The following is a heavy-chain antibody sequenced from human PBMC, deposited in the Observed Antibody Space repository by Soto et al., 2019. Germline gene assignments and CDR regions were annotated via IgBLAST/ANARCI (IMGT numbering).Heavy chain of an antibody. D-gene: IGHD1-26*01. J-gene: IGHJ4*02. CDR1: GFSFSDYY. CDR3: ARYSSGTYSHFDY. Sequence: VQLVESGGGLVKPGGSLRLSCAASGFSFSDYYMSWIRQAPGKGLEWVSYISSSDNTIYYADSVKGRFTISRDNAKNSLYLQMNSLRAEDTAMYYCARYSSGTYSHFDYWGQGTLVTVSS. V-gene: IGHV3-11*01. CDR2: ISSSDNTI.